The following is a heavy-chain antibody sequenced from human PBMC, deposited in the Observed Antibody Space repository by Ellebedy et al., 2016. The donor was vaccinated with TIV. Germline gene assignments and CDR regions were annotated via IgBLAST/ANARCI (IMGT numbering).Heavy chain of an antibody. CDR1: GFTFDTDA. D-gene: IGHD7-27*01. Sequence: GESLKISCAASGFTFDTDAMTWVRQAPGKGLDWVSVIHNVGSTFHADSVKGRFTISTDNSKNILYLQMNSLRVEDTAVYYCGTSALNWGPDGFDIWGQGTMVTVSS. CDR3: GTSALNWGPDGFDI. J-gene: IGHJ3*02. CDR2: IHNVGST. V-gene: IGHV3-66*01.